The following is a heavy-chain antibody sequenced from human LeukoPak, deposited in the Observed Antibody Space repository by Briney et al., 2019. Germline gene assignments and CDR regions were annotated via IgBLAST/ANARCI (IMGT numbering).Heavy chain of an antibody. CDR2: ISYDGSNK. Sequence: PGGSLRLSCAASGFTFSSYAMHWVRQAPGKGLEWVAVISYDGSNKYYADSVKGRFTISRDNSKNTLYLQMNSLRAEDTAVYYCARDLGQQWLVYYYGMDVWGQGTTVTVSS. CDR1: GFTFSSYA. D-gene: IGHD6-19*01. J-gene: IGHJ6*02. CDR3: ARDLGQQWLVYYYGMDV. V-gene: IGHV3-30-3*01.